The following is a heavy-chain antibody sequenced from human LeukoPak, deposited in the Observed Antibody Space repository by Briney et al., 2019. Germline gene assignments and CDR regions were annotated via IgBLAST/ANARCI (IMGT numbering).Heavy chain of an antibody. D-gene: IGHD2-15*01. CDR2: INPSGGST. J-gene: IGHJ6*04. CDR3: ARGYCSGGSCLTDYGMDV. CDR1: GYTFTSYY. Sequence: ASVKVSCMASGYTFTSYYMHWVRQAPGQGLEWMGIINPSGGSTSYTQNFQGRVTMTRDTSTSTVYMELSSLRSEDTAVYYCARGYCSGGSCLTDYGMDVWGKGTTVTVSS. V-gene: IGHV1-46*01.